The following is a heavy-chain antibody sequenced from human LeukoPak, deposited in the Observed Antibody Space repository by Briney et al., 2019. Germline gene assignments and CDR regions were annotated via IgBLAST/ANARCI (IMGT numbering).Heavy chain of an antibody. CDR2: IKQDGSEK. CDR1: GFTFSSYG. CDR3: ARTPREYSYGPYYYYYMDV. J-gene: IGHJ6*03. V-gene: IGHV3-7*01. Sequence: GGSLRLSCAASGFTFSSYGMSWVRQAPGKGLEWVANIKQDGSEKYYVDSVKGRFTISRDNAKNSLYLQMNSLRAEDTAVYYCARTPREYSYGPYYYYYMDVWGKGTTVTVSS. D-gene: IGHD5-18*01.